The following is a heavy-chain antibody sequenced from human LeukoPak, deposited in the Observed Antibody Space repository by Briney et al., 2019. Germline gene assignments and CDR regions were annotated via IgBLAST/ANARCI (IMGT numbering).Heavy chain of an antibody. D-gene: IGHD2-15*01. V-gene: IGHV4-38-2*02. J-gene: IGHJ5*02. Sequence: SETLSLTCSVSGYSISSGYYWGWIRQPPGKGLEWIGRMYTSGSANYNPSLKSRVTISVDTSKNQFSLKLSSVTAADTAVYYCARETRSGGSLLRGNWFDPWGQGTLSPSPQ. CDR1: GYSISSGYY. CDR2: MYTSGSA. CDR3: ARETRSGGSLLRGNWFDP.